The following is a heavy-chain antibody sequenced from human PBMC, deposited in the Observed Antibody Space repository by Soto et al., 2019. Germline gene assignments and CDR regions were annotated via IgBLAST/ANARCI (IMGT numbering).Heavy chain of an antibody. Sequence: QLQLQESGPRLVRPSETLSLTCTVSGGSISSSCYYWGWIRQPPGKGLEWIGNIRYSGNTYYNPSLKSRVTTSVNTSKSQFSLDLTSVTAADTAVYYCANSLGPTTGIDYWGQGTLVTVSS. CDR2: IRYSGNT. CDR1: GGSISSSCYY. D-gene: IGHD1-26*01. V-gene: IGHV4-39*01. CDR3: ANSLGPTTGIDY. J-gene: IGHJ4*02.